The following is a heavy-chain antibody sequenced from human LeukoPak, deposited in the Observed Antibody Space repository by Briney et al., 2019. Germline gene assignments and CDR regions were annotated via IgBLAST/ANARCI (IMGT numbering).Heavy chain of an antibody. Sequence: GRSLRLSCAASGFTFSSYGMHWVRQAPGKGLEWVAVISYDGSSKYYADSVKGRFTISRDNSKNTLYLQMNSLRAEDTAVYYCAKVLGSYSFDYWGQGTLVTVSS. J-gene: IGHJ4*02. D-gene: IGHD1-26*01. CDR1: GFTFSSYG. V-gene: IGHV3-30*18. CDR3: AKVLGSYSFDY. CDR2: ISYDGSSK.